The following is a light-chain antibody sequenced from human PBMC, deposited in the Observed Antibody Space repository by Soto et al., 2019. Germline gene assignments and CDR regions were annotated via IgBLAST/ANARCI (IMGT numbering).Light chain of an antibody. Sequence: ALTQPASVSGSPGQSITISCSGTSSDVGGYNFVSWYQHHPGKAPKLMIYEVSNRPSGVSNRFSGSKSGNTASLTISGLQAEDEADYYCSSYTSKSTLVFGGGTQLTVL. CDR2: EVS. J-gene: IGLJ2*01. CDR1: SSDVGGYNF. CDR3: SSYTSKSTLV. V-gene: IGLV2-14*01.